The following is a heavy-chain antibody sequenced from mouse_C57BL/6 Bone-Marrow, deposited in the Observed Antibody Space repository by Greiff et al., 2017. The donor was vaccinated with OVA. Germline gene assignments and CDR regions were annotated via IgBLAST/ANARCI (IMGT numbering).Heavy chain of an antibody. CDR2: IYPGDSDT. CDR3: TNEDDYDAWFAY. V-gene: IGHV1-5*01. Sequence: DVQLQESGSVLVRPGASVKMSCKTSGYTFTSYWMHWVKQRPGHGLEWIGAIYPGDSDTNYNQKFKGKAKLTAVTSASTAYMELSSLTNEDSAVYDCTNEDDYDAWFAYWGQGTLVTVSA. D-gene: IGHD2-4*01. CDR1: GYTFTSYW. J-gene: IGHJ3*01.